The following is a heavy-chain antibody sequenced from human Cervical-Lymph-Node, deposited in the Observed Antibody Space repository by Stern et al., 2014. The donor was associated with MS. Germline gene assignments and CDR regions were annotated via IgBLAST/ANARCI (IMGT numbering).Heavy chain of an antibody. CDR3: AKHACTGAACPFDL. J-gene: IGHJ4*02. D-gene: IGHD2-8*02. Sequence: QVQLQESGPGLVKPSETLSLTCAVSGDSISSYTHYWAWIRQPPGKGLEWIGSVYYSGATYYNPSLKSPVTLPGDTPKNHFPLGLNSVTAADTAVYYCAKHACTGAACPFDLWGQGTLVTVSS. V-gene: IGHV4-39*01. CDR2: VYYSGAT. CDR1: GDSISSYTHY.